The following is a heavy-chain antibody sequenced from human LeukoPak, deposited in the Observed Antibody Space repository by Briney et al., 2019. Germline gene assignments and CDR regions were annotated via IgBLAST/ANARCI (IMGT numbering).Heavy chain of an antibody. J-gene: IGHJ4*02. CDR3: ARAPHGYYYDSSGYEAFFGY. D-gene: IGHD3-22*01. CDR1: GYTFTSYG. V-gene: IGHV1-2*02. Sequence: ASVKVSCKASGYTFTSYGISWVRQAPGQGLDWMGWINPNSGGTNYAQKFQGRVTMTRDTSISTAYMELSRLGSDDPAVYYCARAPHGYYYDSSGYEAFFGYWGQGTLVTVSS. CDR2: INPNSGGT.